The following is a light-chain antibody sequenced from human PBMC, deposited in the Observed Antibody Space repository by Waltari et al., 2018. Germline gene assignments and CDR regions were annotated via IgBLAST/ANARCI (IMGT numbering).Light chain of an antibody. J-gene: IGKJ5*01. V-gene: IGKV3-20*01. CDR1: QSVSGSY. Sequence: EIVLTQSPGTLSLSPGETATLSCRASQSVSGSYLAWNQQKPGQAPRLLIYGAYSRATGIPDRFSGSGSGTDFTLTISRLEPEDFGVYYCQYYGASRGPITFGQGTRLEIK. CDR3: QYYGASRGPIT. CDR2: GAY.